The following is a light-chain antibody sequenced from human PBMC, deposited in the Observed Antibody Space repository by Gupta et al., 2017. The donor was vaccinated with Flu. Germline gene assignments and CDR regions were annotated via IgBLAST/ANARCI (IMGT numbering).Light chain of an antibody. CDR2: EVS. Sequence: ISVRSSQSLRYKNGITYVTWFQQRPGQSPMRLIYEVSNGDSVVPDICSGSGSVTDFTLKISRVEADYVRFYYCMRGTHPLTFGQGTRLEI. V-gene: IGKV2-30*01. CDR3: MRGTHPLT. J-gene: IGKJ2*01. CDR1: QSLRYKNGITY.